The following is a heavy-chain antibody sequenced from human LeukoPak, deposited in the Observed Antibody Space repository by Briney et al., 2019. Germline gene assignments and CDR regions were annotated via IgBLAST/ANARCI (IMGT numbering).Heavy chain of an antibody. CDR1: GGSISSSNW. D-gene: IGHD6-13*01. J-gene: IGHJ4*02. Sequence: PSGTLSLTCAVSGGSISSSNWWSWVRQPPGKGLEWIGEIYHSGSTNYNPSLKSRVTISVDTSKNQFSLMLSSVTAADTAVYYCARDPHISAAGPFDYWGQGTLVTVSS. CDR3: ARDPHISAAGPFDY. CDR2: IYHSGST. V-gene: IGHV4-4*02.